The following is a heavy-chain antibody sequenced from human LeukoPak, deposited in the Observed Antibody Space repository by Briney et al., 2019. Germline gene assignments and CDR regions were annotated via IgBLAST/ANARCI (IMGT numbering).Heavy chain of an antibody. CDR1: GFTFDDYA. Sequence: GGSLRLSCAASGFTFDDYAMHWVRQAPGKGLEWVSGISWNSGSIGYADSVKGRFTISRDNAKNSLYLQMNSLRAEDMALYYCAKELRLGGYDAFDIWGQGTMVTVSS. CDR2: ISWNSGSI. V-gene: IGHV3-9*03. D-gene: IGHD3-16*01. CDR3: AKELRLGGYDAFDI. J-gene: IGHJ3*02.